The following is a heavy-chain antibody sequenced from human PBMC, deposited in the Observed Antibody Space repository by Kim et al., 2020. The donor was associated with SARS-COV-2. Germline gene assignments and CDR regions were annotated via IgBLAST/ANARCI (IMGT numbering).Heavy chain of an antibody. V-gene: IGHV3-48*03. CDR3: ARGGYGSML. CDR2: ISSSSSAI. CDR1: GFTFSIYE. Sequence: GGSLRLSCAASGFTFSIYEMNWVRQAPGKGLEWIAYISSSSSAIYYADSVKGRFTISRENAKNSLFLEMNSLRVEETGTYYCARGGYGSMLWGQGTLVIVSS. D-gene: IGHD2-8*01. J-gene: IGHJ4*02.